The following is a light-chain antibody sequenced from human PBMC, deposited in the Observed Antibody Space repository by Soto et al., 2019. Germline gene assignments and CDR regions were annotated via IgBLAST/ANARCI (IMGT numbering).Light chain of an antibody. CDR1: QSVSSK. CDR3: QQYYNWPLEYT. Sequence: EIVMTQSPGTLSVSPGERVTLSCRASQSVSSKVAWYQQKPGQAPRLLIFTASLRDTGVPARFSGSGSGTEFTLTISSLQSEDFAVYWCQQYYNWPLEYTFGQGTKLEI. V-gene: IGKV3-15*01. CDR2: TAS. J-gene: IGKJ2*01.